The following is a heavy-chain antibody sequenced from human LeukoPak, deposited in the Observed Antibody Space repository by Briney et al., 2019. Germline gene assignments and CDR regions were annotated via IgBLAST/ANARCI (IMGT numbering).Heavy chain of an antibody. CDR2: IYSGGST. Sequence: GGSLRLSCAASGFTVSSTYMSWVRQAPGKGLEWVSVIYSGGSTFYADSVKGRFTISRDNTKNTLYLQMNSLRTEDTAVYYCARGAGITMVREEGGDYWGQGTLVTVSS. CDR1: GFTVSSTY. CDR3: ARGAGITMVREEGGDY. J-gene: IGHJ4*02. V-gene: IGHV3-53*01. D-gene: IGHD3-10*01.